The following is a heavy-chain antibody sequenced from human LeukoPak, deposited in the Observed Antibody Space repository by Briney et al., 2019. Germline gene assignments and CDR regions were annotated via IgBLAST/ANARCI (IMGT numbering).Heavy chain of an antibody. D-gene: IGHD2-15*01. CDR2: ISGSGEST. CDR1: GFSFSSYG. J-gene: IGHJ4*02. CDR3: AKGGPYCSGGSCYYFDY. Sequence: PGGSLRLSCVGSGFSFSSYGMTWVRQAPGKGLEWVSAISGSGESTYNAGSVQGRFTISRDNSKNTVYLQMNSLRAEDTAVYYCAKGGPYCSGGSCYYFDYWGQGTLVTVSS. V-gene: IGHV3-23*01.